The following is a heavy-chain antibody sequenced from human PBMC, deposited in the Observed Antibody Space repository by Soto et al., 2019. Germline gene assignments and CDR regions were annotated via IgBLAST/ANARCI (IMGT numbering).Heavy chain of an antibody. CDR2: IHHSGTT. J-gene: IGHJ4*02. D-gene: IGHD3-10*01. CDR1: GGSFSSFY. Sequence: SETLSLTCTVYGGSFSSFYWSWIRQSPGKGQEWIGEIHHSGTTNYNPSLKSLVTISVDTSMNQFSLELSSVTAADTALYYCVSYGSGTYYSGYSFGFWSQGSLVTVS. CDR3: VSYGSGTYYSGYSFGF. V-gene: IGHV4-34*01.